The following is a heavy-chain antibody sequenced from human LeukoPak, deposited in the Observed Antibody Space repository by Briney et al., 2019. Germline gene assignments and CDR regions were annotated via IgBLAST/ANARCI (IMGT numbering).Heavy chain of an antibody. D-gene: IGHD3-22*01. J-gene: IGHJ1*01. CDR2: FDPEDGET. Sequence: ASVKVSCKISGFTLSEISIHWVRQAPGKGLEWMGGFDPEDGETIYAQNFQDRVTMTEDTSTDTAYMELSSLRSEDTAVYFCATDYFDSGGYYYYLFPHWGQGTLVTVSS. V-gene: IGHV1-24*01. CDR1: GFTLSEIS. CDR3: ATDYFDSGGYYYYLFPH.